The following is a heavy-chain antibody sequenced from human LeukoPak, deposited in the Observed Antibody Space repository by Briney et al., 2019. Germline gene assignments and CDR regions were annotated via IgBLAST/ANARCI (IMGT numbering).Heavy chain of an antibody. CDR1: GYTFTDYY. D-gene: IGHD1-14*01. V-gene: IGHV1-2*06. Sequence: ASVKVSCKASGYTFTDYYIHWVRQAPGQGLEWMGRINPNSGGTNYAQKFQGRVTMTRDTSISTAYMELSRLRSDDTAVYYCARDVPNPRYHFDYWGQGTLVTVSS. CDR3: ARDVPNPRYHFDY. J-gene: IGHJ4*02. CDR2: INPNSGGT.